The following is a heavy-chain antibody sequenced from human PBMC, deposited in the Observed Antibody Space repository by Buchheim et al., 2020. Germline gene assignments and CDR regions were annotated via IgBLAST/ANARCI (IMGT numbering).Heavy chain of an antibody. V-gene: IGHV3-30*04. CDR1: TFFNNYA. D-gene: IGHD5/OR15-5a*01. Sequence: QVQLVESGGGVVQPGRSLTLSCATSTFFNNYAMHWVRQAPGKGLEWVAVASNDGRDKHHADSVKGRFLISRDNSRNTIFLQMNSLRTEDTAVYYCARDTSVSANYYFDYWGQGTL. CDR3: ARDTSVSANYYFDY. J-gene: IGHJ4*02. CDR2: ASNDGRDK.